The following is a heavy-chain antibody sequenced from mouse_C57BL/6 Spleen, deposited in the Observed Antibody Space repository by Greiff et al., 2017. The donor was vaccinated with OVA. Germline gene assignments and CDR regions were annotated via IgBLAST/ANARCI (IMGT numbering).Heavy chain of an antibody. CDR2: IDPDTGGT. CDR1: GYTFTDYE. CDR3: TRGSGYGGYYAMDY. J-gene: IGHJ4*01. D-gene: IGHD3-2*02. V-gene: IGHV1-15*01. Sequence: QVQLQQSGAELVRPGASVTLSCKASGYTFTDYEMHWVKQTPVNGLEWIGAIDPDTGGTAYNQKFKGKAILTADKSSSTAYMELRSLTSEDSAVYYCTRGSGYGGYYAMDYWGQGTSVTVSS.